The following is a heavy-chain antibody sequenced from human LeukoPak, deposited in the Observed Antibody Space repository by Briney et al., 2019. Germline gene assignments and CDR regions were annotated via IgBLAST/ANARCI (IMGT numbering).Heavy chain of an antibody. D-gene: IGHD2/OR15-2a*01. CDR1: GGSIGIGYW. CDR2: IFYSGHT. CDR3: ARVIWPSSATLGTFNWFDP. V-gene: IGHV4-4*02. Sequence: SGTLSLTCVVSGGSIGIGYWWSWVRQSPEKGLEWIGEIFYSGHTNYNPSLRSRVTISVDRSNNQFSLRLSSVTVADTAVYYCARVIWPSSATLGTFNWFDPWGQGTLVTVSS. J-gene: IGHJ5*02.